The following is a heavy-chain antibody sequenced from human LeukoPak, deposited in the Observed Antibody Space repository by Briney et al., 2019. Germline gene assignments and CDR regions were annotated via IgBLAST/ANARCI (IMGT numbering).Heavy chain of an antibody. V-gene: IGHV1-24*01. CDR1: GGTFTSYA. CDR3: FTRSLAVAGTPGGFDY. J-gene: IGHJ4*02. Sequence: ASGTFSCKASGGTFTSYAITWVRHAPGQGIEWMGGFDLEDGETIYAQKFQGSVTMTEDTSTDTAYMELSTLRAEDTAVYYCFTRSLAVAGTPGGFDYWGQGTLVTVSS. D-gene: IGHD6-19*01. CDR2: FDLEDGET.